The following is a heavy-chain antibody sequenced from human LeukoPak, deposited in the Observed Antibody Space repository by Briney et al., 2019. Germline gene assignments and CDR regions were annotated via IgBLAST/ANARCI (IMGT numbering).Heavy chain of an antibody. J-gene: IGHJ6*04. CDR2: IYPGDSDT. Sequence: GESLKISCKGSGYSFTTYWIAWVRQMPGKGLEWMGIIYPGDSDTRYSPSFQGQVTISADKSISTAFLQWSSLKASDTAMYYCARQQVAYYYYYGMGVWGKGTRSPSPQ. CDR3: ARQQVAYYYYYGMGV. V-gene: IGHV5-51*01. D-gene: IGHD2-15*01. CDR1: GYSFTTYW.